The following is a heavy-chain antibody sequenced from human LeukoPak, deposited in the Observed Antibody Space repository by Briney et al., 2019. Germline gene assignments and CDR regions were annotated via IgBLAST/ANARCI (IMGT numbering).Heavy chain of an antibody. D-gene: IGHD2-2*01. CDR3: ARGRSGYCSSTGCYLRPNSWFDP. J-gene: IGHJ5*02. V-gene: IGHV4-34*01. Sequence: SETLSLTCAVYGGSFSGYYWSWIRQPPGKGLEWIGEINHSESTNYNPSLKSRATISVDTSKNQFSLKLSSVTAADTAVYYCARGRSGYCSSTGCYLRPNSWFDPWGQGTLVTVSS. CDR2: INHSEST. CDR1: GGSFSGYY.